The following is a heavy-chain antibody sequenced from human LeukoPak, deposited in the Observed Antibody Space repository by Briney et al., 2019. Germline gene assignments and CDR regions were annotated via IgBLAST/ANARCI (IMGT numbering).Heavy chain of an antibody. Sequence: TSGTLSLTCAVSVGSINSGNWWSWVRQSPGKGLEWIGEIYHNGTPNHNPSLKSRVTISADTFKNHFSLKMTSVTAADTAVYYCATAPILRGEGGEHYKYGMDVWGQGTTVIVSS. V-gene: IGHV4-4*02. CDR2: IYHNGTP. D-gene: IGHD2-2*02. CDR3: ATAPILRGEGGEHYKYGMDV. J-gene: IGHJ6*02. CDR1: VGSINSGNW.